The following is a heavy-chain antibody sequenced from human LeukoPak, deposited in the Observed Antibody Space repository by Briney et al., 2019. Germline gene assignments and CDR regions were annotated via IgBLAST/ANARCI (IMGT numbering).Heavy chain of an antibody. J-gene: IGHJ6*02. CDR1: GYTFTSYA. V-gene: IGHV1-3*01. Sequence: ASVKVSCKASGYTFTSYAMHWVRQAPGQRLEWMGWINAGNGNTKYSQKFQGRVTITRDTSASTAYMELSSLRSEDTAVYYCARVGYGGRYYYYGMDVWGQGTTVTVSS. CDR3: ARVGYGGRYYYYGMDV. CDR2: INAGNGNT. D-gene: IGHD4-23*01.